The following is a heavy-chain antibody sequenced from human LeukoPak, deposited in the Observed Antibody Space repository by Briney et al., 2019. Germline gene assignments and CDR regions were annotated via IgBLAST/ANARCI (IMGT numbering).Heavy chain of an antibody. CDR2: IMGSNGGT. J-gene: IGHJ5*02. V-gene: IGHV3-23*01. CDR3: AKDFWSGLNWFDP. D-gene: IGHD3-3*01. CDR1: GFTFSSYA. Sequence: GGSLRLSCAASGFTFSSYAMTWVRQAPGEGLGWVSIIMGSNGGTYYADSVKGRFTISRDNSKNTLYLQMNSLRAEDTAVYYCAKDFWSGLNWFDPWGQGTLVTVSS.